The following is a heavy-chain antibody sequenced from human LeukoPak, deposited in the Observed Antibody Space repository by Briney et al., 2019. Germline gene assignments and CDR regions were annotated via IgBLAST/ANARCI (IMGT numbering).Heavy chain of an antibody. J-gene: IGHJ4*02. CDR3: AKEESELRYFDWLLYRTGLDY. CDR1: GFTFSSYA. V-gene: IGHV3-23*01. Sequence: GGSLRLSCAASGFTFSSYAMSWVRQAPGKGLEWVSAISGSGGSTSYADSVKGRFTISRDNSKNTLYLQMNSLRAEHTAAYYCAKEESELRYFDWLLYRTGLDYWGQGTLVTVSS. CDR2: ISGSGGST. D-gene: IGHD3-9*01.